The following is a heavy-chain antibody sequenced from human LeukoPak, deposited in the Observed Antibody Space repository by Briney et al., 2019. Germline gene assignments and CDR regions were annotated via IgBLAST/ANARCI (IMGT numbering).Heavy chain of an antibody. V-gene: IGHV3-30*02. D-gene: IGHD5-12*01. CDR2: IQFDGSNK. CDR3: AKDREGGYSGY. CDR1: GFIFSNYG. Sequence: PGGSLRLSCAASGFIFSNYGMHWVRQAPGKGLEWVAFIQFDGSNKYYADSVKGRFTISRDNSKNTLYLQMNSLRAEDTAVYYCAKDREGGYSGYWGQGTLVTVSS. J-gene: IGHJ4*02.